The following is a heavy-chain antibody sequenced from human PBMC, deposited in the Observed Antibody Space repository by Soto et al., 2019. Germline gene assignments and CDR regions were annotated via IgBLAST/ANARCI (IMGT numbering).Heavy chain of an antibody. CDR1: GGTFSNDA. CDR2: IIPIYGTT. CDR3: ARDGMGTIVGGMDV. V-gene: IGHV1-69*13. Sequence: SVKVSCKTSGGTFSNDAISWVRQAPGQGLEWMGGIIPIYGTTHYAQKFQGRVKLSADGSTGTAYMELSSLRSEDTGVYYCARDGMGTIVGGMDVWGQGTTVTVS. D-gene: IGHD7-27*01. J-gene: IGHJ6*02.